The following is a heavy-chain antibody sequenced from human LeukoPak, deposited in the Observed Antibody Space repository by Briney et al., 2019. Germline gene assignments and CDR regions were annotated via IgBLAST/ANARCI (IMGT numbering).Heavy chain of an antibody. CDR1: GGSISSGGYY. V-gene: IGHV4-31*03. Sequence: SETLSLTCTVSGGSISSGGYYWSWIRQHPGKGLEWIGYIYYSGSTYYNPSLKSRGTISVDTSKNQFSLKLSSVTAADTAVYYCARGKDMLPTTGYYYYGMDVWGQGTTVTVSS. D-gene: IGHD4-11*01. CDR3: ARGKDMLPTTGYYYYGMDV. J-gene: IGHJ6*02. CDR2: IYYSGST.